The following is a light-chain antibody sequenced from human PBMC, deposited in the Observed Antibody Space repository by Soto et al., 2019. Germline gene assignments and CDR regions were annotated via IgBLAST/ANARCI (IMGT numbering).Light chain of an antibody. V-gene: IGLV2-14*03. J-gene: IGLJ1*01. CDR3: CSYASSTFYV. Sequence: QSVLTQPASLSGSPGQSIAISCTGTSSDVGGYNYVSWYQQLPGNAPKLLIYDVTIRPSGVSDRFSGSKSGTTASLTISGLQAEDEADYYCCSYASSTFYVFGTGTKVTVL. CDR2: DVT. CDR1: SSDVGGYNY.